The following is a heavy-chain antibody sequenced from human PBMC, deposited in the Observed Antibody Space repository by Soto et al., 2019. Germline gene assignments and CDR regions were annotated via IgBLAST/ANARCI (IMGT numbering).Heavy chain of an antibody. CDR3: AKDAGPLLYGDAFDI. V-gene: IGHV3-30*18. CDR1: GFTFSSYG. Sequence: QVQLVESGGGVAQPGRSLRLSCAASGFTFSSYGMHWVRQAPGKGLEWVAVISYDGSLKYYADSVKGRFTISRDNSKNTLYLQMNSLRAEDTAVYSCAKDAGPLLYGDAFDIWGQGTMVTVSS. CDR2: ISYDGSLK. D-gene: IGHD2-15*01. J-gene: IGHJ3*02.